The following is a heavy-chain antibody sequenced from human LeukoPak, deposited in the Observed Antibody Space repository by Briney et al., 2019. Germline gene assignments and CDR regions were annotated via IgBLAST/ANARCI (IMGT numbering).Heavy chain of an antibody. D-gene: IGHD2-2*01. J-gene: IGHJ5*02. CDR1: GGSISSYY. V-gene: IGHV4-4*07. CDR3: ARESNLAVVVPAAILFDP. CDR2: IYTSGST. Sequence: PSETLSLTCTVSGGSISSYYWSWIRQPAGKGLEWIGRIYTSGSTNYNPSLKSRVTMSVDTSKNQFSLKLSSVTAADTAVYYCARESNLAVVVPAAILFDPWGQGTLVTVSS.